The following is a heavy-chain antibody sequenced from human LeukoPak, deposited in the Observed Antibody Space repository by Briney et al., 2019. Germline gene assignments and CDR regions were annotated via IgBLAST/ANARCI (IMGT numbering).Heavy chain of an antibody. CDR3: ANYGSGTYRFDP. CDR1: SVSVNSYY. V-gene: IGHV4-59*02. J-gene: IGHJ5*02. Sequence: KSSETLSLTCTVSSVSVNSYYWSWIRQPPGKGLEWIGYIYYSGSTNYNPSLKSRVTISVDTSKNQFSLKLSSVTAADTAVYYCANYGSGTYRFDPWGQGTLVTVSS. CDR2: IYYSGST. D-gene: IGHD3-10*01.